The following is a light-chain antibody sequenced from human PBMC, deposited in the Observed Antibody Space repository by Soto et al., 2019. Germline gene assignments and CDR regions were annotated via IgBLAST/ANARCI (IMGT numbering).Light chain of an antibody. Sequence: QSVLTQPPSMSGAPGQRVTISCTGSSSNIGAGYDVHWYQQVPGTAPKLLIYGNSNRPSGVPDRFPGSKPGTSASLAITGLQSEYEADYYCQSYDSSLSASVFGTGTKVTVL. CDR3: QSYDSSLSASV. V-gene: IGLV1-40*01. J-gene: IGLJ1*01. CDR2: GNS. CDR1: SSNIGAGYD.